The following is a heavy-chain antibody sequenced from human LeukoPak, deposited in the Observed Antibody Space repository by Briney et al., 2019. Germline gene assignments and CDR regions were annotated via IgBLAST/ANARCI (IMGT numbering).Heavy chain of an antibody. CDR3: AGGSLSGGDDSYYYYMDV. CDR2: MNPNSGNT. Sequence: ASVKVSCKASGYTFTSYDINWVRQATGQGLEWMGWMNPNSGNTGYAQKFQGRVTMTRNTSISTAYMELSSLRSEDTAVYYCAGGSLSGGDDSYYYYMDVWGKGTTVTISS. J-gene: IGHJ6*03. CDR1: GYTFTSYD. V-gene: IGHV1-8*01. D-gene: IGHD2-21*02.